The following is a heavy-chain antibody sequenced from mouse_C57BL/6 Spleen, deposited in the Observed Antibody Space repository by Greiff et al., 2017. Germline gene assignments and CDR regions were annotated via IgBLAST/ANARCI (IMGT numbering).Heavy chain of an antibody. CDR3: ARESDDYEFAY. Sequence: EVKVVESEGGLVQPGSSMKLSCTASGFTFSDYYMAWVRQVPEKGLEWVANINYDGSSTYYLDSLKSRFIISRDNAKNILYLQMSSLKSEDTATYYCARESDDYEFAYWGQGTLVTVSA. J-gene: IGHJ3*01. CDR1: GFTFSDYY. D-gene: IGHD2-4*01. CDR2: INYDGSST. V-gene: IGHV5-16*01.